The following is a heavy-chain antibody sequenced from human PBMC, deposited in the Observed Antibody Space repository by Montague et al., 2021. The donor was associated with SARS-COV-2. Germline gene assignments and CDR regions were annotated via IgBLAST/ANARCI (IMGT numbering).Heavy chain of an antibody. Sequence: SETLSLTCAISGGSFSNYYWCWIHQPPGKGLAWNGEVNQSGTTIYNPSVKCGVTISEDTSKNQFYLWLNSVTAADTAVYYCARGRRAVVVPGAGPAGRAFDIWGQGTMVTVSS. J-gene: IGHJ3*02. CDR1: GGSFSNYY. V-gene: IGHV4-34*01. CDR2: VNQSGTT. CDR3: ARGRRAVVVPGAGPAGRAFDI. D-gene: IGHD2-2*01.